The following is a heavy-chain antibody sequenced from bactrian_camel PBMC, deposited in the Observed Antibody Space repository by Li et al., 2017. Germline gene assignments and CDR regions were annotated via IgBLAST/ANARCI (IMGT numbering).Heavy chain of an antibody. V-gene: IGHV3S1*01. CDR3: TRDRGLAVPAGSFDY. CDR2: ISGGGST. CDR1: GITVQTTS. Sequence: HVQLVESGGGLVQPGGSLRLSCKASGITVQTTSMTWVRQAPGKELEWVSLISGGGSTLYADSVKGRFTISRDNAKNTLYLQLNSLKTEDTAMYYCTRDRGLAVPAGSFDYWAQGTQVTVS. D-gene: IGHD6*01. J-gene: IGHJ6*01.